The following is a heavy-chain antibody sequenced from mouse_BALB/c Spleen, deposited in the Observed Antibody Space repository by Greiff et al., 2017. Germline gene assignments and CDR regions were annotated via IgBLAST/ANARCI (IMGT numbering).Heavy chain of an antibody. CDR1: GYTFTSYW. J-gene: IGHJ2*01. V-gene: IGHV1-69*01. CDR3: TREENGLYFDY. D-gene: IGHD1-1*02. Sequence: VQLQQPGAELVRPGASVKLSCKASGYTFTSYWINWVKQRPGQGLEWIGNIYPSDSYTNYNQKFKDKPTLTVDKSSSTAYMQLSSPTSEDSAVYYCTREENGLYFDYWGQGTTLTVSS. CDR2: IYPSDSYT.